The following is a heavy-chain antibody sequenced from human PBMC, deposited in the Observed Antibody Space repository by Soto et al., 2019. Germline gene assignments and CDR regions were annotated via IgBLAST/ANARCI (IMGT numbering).Heavy chain of an antibody. V-gene: IGHV3-23*01. J-gene: IGHJ4*02. D-gene: IGHD3-10*01. CDR1: GLTFGSRA. CDR2: ITDTGGDA. Sequence: VSLRLSCGASGLTFGSRAMSWGRQAPGEGLQWVSTITDTGGDAKYADSVRGRFVISRDNSKKTLYLQMTSLTAEDSAMYFCARGSTDSYPGSRIFDFWGRGTLVTVSS. CDR3: ARGSTDSYPGSRIFDF.